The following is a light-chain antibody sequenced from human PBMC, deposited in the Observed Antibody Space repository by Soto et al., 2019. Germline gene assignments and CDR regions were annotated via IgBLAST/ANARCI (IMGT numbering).Light chain of an antibody. CDR3: QSYDSSLSGCVV. V-gene: IGLV1-40*01. J-gene: IGLJ2*01. CDR1: SSHIGAGYD. CDR2: GNN. Sequence: QSVLTQPPSVSGAPGQRVTISCTGTSSHIGAGYDVHWYQQLPGTAPKLLIYGNNNRPSGVPDRFSGSKSGTSASLAITGLQAEDEADYYCQSYDSSLSGCVVFGGGTKLTVL.